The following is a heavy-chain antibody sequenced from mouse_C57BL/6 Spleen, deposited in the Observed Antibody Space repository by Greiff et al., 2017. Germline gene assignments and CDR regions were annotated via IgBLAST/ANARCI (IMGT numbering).Heavy chain of an antibody. V-gene: IGHV14-4*01. J-gene: IGHJ1*03. Sequence: DVQLQESGAELVRPGASVKLSCTASGFNIKDDYMHWVKQRPEQGLEWIGWIDPENGDTEYASKFQGKATITADTSSNTAYLQLSSLTSEDTAVYYCTRVYSSYFDVWGTGTTVTVSS. CDR1: GFNIKDDY. D-gene: IGHD2-1*01. CDR2: IDPENGDT. CDR3: TRVYSSYFDV.